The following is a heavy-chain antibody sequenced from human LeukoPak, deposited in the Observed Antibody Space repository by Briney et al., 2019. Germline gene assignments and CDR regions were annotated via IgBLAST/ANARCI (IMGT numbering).Heavy chain of an antibody. Sequence: SETLSLICTVSGGSISSGGYYWSWIRQPPGKGLEWIGYIYHSGSTYYNPSLKSRVTISVDRSKNQFSLKLSSVTAADTAVYYCASLNYDSSGYFNNYWGQGTLVTVSS. D-gene: IGHD3-22*01. CDR1: GGSISSGGYY. CDR2: IYHSGST. J-gene: IGHJ4*02. V-gene: IGHV4-30-2*01. CDR3: ASLNYDSSGYFNNY.